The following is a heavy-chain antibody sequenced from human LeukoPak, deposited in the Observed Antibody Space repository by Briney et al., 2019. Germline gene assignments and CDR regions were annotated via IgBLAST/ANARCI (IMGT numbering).Heavy chain of an antibody. CDR2: IYSGGST. CDR3: ARVPCSGGSCYRSYWYFDL. Sequence: GGSLRLSYAASGFTVSSNYMSWVRQAPGKGLEWVSVIYSGGSTYYADSVKGRFTISRDNSKNTLYLQMNSLRAEDTAVYYCARVPCSGGSCYRSYWYFDLWGRGTLVTVSS. V-gene: IGHV3-53*01. CDR1: GFTVSSNY. D-gene: IGHD2-15*01. J-gene: IGHJ2*01.